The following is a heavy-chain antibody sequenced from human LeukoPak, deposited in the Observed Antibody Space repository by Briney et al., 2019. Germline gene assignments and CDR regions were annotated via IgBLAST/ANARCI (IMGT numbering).Heavy chain of an antibody. D-gene: IGHD5-12*01. V-gene: IGHV4-59*01. CDR2: ISYSGSP. Sequence: SETLSLTCTVSGGSISSYYWSWIRQPPGKGLEWIGYISYSGSPNYNPSLKSRVTISVETSKNQFSLKLSSVTAADTAMYYCARVSGYDWESFYDYWGQGSLVTVSS. J-gene: IGHJ4*02. CDR1: GGSISSYY. CDR3: ARVSGYDWESFYDY.